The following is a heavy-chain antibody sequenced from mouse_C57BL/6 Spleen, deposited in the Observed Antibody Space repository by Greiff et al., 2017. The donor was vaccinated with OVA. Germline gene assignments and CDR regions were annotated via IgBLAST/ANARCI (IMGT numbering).Heavy chain of an antibody. CDR1: GYTFTSYW. D-gene: IGHD1-1*01. CDR3: ARYNGSSGFAY. J-gene: IGHJ3*01. Sequence: QVQLKQPGTELVKPGASVKLSCKASGYTFTSYWMHWVKQRPGQGLEWIGNINPSNGGTNYNEKLKSKATLTVDKYSSTAYMQLSSLTSEDSAVYYCARYNGSSGFAYWGQGTLVTVSA. V-gene: IGHV1-53*01. CDR2: INPSNGGT.